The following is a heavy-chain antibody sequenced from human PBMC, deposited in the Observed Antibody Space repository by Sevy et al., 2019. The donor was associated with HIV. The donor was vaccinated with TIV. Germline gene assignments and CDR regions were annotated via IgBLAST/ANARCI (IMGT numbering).Heavy chain of an antibody. D-gene: IGHD5-12*01. V-gene: IGHV1-18*01. CDR2: ISAYNGNT. CDR3: ARDHKRLRNSWFDP. Sequence: ASVKVSCKASGYTFTSYGISWVRQAPGQALEWMGWISAYNGNTNYAQKLQGRVTMTTDTSTSTAYMELRSLRSDDTAVYYCARDHKRLRNSWFDPWGQGTLVTVSS. J-gene: IGHJ5*02. CDR1: GYTFTSYG.